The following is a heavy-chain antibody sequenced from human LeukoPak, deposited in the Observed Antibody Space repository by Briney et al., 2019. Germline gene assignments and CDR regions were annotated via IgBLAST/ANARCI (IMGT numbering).Heavy chain of an antibody. V-gene: IGHV3-23*01. J-gene: IGHJ4*02. CDR2: ISGSGGST. D-gene: IGHD2-2*01. CDR1: GFTFSGYA. CDR3: AKWGRRYCSSTSCHPYFDY. Sequence: GGSLRLSCAASGFTFSGYAMSWVRQAPGKGLEWVSAISGSGGSTYYADSVKGRFTISRDNSKNTLYLQMNSLRAEDTAVYYCAKWGRRYCSSTSCHPYFDYWGQGTLVTVSP.